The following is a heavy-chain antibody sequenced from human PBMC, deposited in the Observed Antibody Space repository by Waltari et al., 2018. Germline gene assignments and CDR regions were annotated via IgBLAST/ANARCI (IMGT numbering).Heavy chain of an antibody. V-gene: IGHV4-38-2*01. CDR2: IYHSGGT. D-gene: IGHD3-10*01. J-gene: IGHJ3*02. CDR1: GYSISSGYY. CDR3: ARPLWFREMLDAFDI. Sequence: QVQLQESGPGLVKPSETLSLTCAVSGYSISSGYYWGWIRQPPGKGLARIGSIYHSGGTYYNPALKSRVTIAVDTSKNHFSLKRSSVTAADTAVYYCARPLWFREMLDAFDIWGQGTMVTVSS.